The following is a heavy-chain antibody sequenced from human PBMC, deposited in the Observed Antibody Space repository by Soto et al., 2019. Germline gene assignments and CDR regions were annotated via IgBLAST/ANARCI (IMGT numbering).Heavy chain of an antibody. V-gene: IGHV4-61*01. J-gene: IGHJ4*02. Sequence: LETLSLPCPVSGCSFKSGSYSWSWIRQPPGKGLEWIGYVYHTGRTSYNPSLKSRVSISMDTSKNQFSLNLDSVTAADTAVYFCARDFAYFDSWGQGTLVTVSS. D-gene: IGHD3-3*01. CDR2: VYHTGRT. CDR1: GCSFKSGSYS. CDR3: ARDFAYFDS.